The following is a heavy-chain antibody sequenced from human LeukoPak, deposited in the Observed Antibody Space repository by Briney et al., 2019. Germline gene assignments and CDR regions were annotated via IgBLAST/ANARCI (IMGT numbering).Heavy chain of an antibody. CDR3: ARSERYSSGWYFYFDY. J-gene: IGHJ4*02. CDR1: GGSISTYY. V-gene: IGHV4-59*01. D-gene: IGHD6-19*01. Sequence: ETCSLTCTVSGGSISTYYWSWIRQPPGKGLEWIGYIYYSGSTNYNPSLKSRVTISIDTSKNQFSLNLSSVTAADTAVYYCARSERYSSGWYFYFDYWGQETLVTVSS. CDR2: IYYSGST.